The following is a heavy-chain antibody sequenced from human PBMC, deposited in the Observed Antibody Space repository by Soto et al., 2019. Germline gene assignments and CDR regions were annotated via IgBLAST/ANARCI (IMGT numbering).Heavy chain of an antibody. CDR3: AKGDDSGDRGGWLDP. J-gene: IGHJ5*02. CDR1: GDSITRVNW. D-gene: IGHD4-17*01. Sequence: QVQLQESGPGLVKPSGTLSLTCAVSGDSITRVNWWSWVRQAPGKGLEWIGEIYHSGSTNYNPSLKRRVSISVDTSNNLFSLILTSVTAADTAVYYCAKGDDSGDRGGWLDPWGQGTLVTVSS. V-gene: IGHV4-4*02. CDR2: IYHSGST.